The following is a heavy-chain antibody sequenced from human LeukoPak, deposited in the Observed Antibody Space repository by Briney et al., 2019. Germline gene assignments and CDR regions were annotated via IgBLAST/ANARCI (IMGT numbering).Heavy chain of an antibody. D-gene: IGHD4-23*01. Sequence: PSETLSLTCTVSGGSISSYYWSWIRQPPGEGLEWIGYIYHSGSTDHNPSLKSRVTISVDTSKSQFSLKLTSVTAADTAVYYCATLTTVVTAYYFDYWGQGTLVTVSS. J-gene: IGHJ4*02. CDR2: IYHSGST. V-gene: IGHV4-4*09. CDR1: GGSISSYY. CDR3: ATLTTVVTAYYFDY.